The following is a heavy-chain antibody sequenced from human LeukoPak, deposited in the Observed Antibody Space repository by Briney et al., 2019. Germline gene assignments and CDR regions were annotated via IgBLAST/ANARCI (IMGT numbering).Heavy chain of an antibody. CDR3: AREPHYYDSSGYYNY. V-gene: IGHV3-30-3*01. J-gene: IGHJ4*02. CDR1: GFTFSSYA. D-gene: IGHD3-22*01. Sequence: GGSLRLSCAASGFTFSSYAMHWVRQAPGKGLEWVAVISYDGSNKYYADSVKGRFTISRDNSKNTLYLQMNSLRAEDTATYYCAREPHYYDSSGYYNYWGQGTLVTVSS. CDR2: ISYDGSNK.